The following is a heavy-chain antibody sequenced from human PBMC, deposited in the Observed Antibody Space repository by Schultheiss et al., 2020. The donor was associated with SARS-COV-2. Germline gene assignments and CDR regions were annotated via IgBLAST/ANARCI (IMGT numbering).Heavy chain of an antibody. CDR1: GFTFSSYA. D-gene: IGHD2-15*01. V-gene: IGHV3-23*01. CDR3: ARDLGVGYCSGGSCYSTPEYFDY. CDR2: ISGSGGST. Sequence: GESLKISCAASGFTFSSYAMSWVRQAPGKGLEWVSAISGSGGSTYYADSVKGRFTISRDNSKNTLYLQMNSLRAEDTAVYYCARDLGVGYCSGGSCYSTPEYFDYWGQGTLVTVSS. J-gene: IGHJ4*02.